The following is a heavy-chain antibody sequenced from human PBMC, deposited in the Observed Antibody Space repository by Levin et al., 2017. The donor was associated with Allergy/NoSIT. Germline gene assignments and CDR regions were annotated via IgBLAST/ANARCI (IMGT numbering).Heavy chain of an antibody. CDR2: ISSASRTI. Sequence: PGGSLRLSCAASGFSFSDYYMNWIRQAPGKGLEWVSYISSASRTIYYADSVKGRFTISRDNAKSSLFLQMDSLRAEDTAVYFCARGLWGAWKACDYWGEGTMVTVSA. CDR1: GFSFSDYY. D-gene: IGHD1-1*01. CDR3: ARGLWGAWKACDY. J-gene: IGHJ3*01. V-gene: IGHV3-11*01.